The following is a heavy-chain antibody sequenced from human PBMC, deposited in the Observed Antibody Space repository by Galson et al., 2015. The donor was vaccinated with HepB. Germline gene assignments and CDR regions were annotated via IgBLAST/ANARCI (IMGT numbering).Heavy chain of an antibody. Sequence: ETLSLTCTVSGGSVSSGSYNWSWIRQPPGKGLEWIGYIYYSGSTNYNPSLKSRVTISVDTSKNQFSLKLSSVTAADTAVYYCAGGGRFGVPFDYWGQGTLVTVSS. J-gene: IGHJ4*02. CDR2: IYYSGST. CDR1: GGSVSSGSYN. V-gene: IGHV4-61*01. D-gene: IGHD3-16*01. CDR3: AGGGRFGVPFDY.